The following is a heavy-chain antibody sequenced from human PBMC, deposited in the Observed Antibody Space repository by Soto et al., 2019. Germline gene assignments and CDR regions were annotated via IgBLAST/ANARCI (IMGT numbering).Heavy chain of an antibody. CDR3: ARRPYYCGAGSCYPLFDY. CDR2: VYYSGST. D-gene: IGHD2-15*01. V-gene: IGHV4-39*01. J-gene: IGHJ4*02. Sequence: QLQLQESGPGLVKPSETLSLTCTVSGGSISSSSYYWGWIRQPPGKGLEWIGIVYYSGSTYYNPSLKSRVTISVDTSKNQFSLKLSSVTAADTAVYYCARRPYYCGAGSCYPLFDYWGQGTLVTVSS. CDR1: GGSISSSSYY.